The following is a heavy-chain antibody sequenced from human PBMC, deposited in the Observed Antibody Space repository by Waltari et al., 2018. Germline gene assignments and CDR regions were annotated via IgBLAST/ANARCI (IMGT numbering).Heavy chain of an antibody. Sequence: EVQLVQSGAEVKTPGATVKLSCKASGYTFIDSFMHWVQQAPGKGLEWVGRIDPEDGETVYAEKFQGRVTITADTSTDTSYLELSSLRSDDTAVYYCAPLPGGSGQTFDYWGQGTLLTVSS. CDR2: IDPEDGET. V-gene: IGHV1-69-2*01. D-gene: IGHD3-10*01. CDR3: APLPGGSGQTFDY. J-gene: IGHJ4*02. CDR1: GYTFIDSF.